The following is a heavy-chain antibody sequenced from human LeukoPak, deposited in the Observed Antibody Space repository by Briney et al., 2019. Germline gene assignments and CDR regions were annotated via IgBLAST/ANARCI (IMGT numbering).Heavy chain of an antibody. V-gene: IGHV3-30*02. D-gene: IGHD2-15*01. J-gene: IGHJ4*02. CDR2: IRYDGSNK. CDR3: EVVVAATRYYFDY. CDR1: GFTFRSYG. Sequence: GGSLRLSCAASGFTFRSYGMHWVRQAPGKGLEWVAFIRYDGSNKYYADSVKGRFTISRDNSKNTLYLQMSSLRAEDTAVYYCEVVVAATRYYFDYWGQGTLVTVSS.